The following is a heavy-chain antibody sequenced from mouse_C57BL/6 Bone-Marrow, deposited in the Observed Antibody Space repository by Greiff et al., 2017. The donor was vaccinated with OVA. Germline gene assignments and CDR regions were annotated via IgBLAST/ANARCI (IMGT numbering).Heavy chain of an antibody. CDR1: GYTFTDYY. J-gene: IGHJ1*03. D-gene: IGHD1-1*01. CDR2: INPNNGGT. Sequence: EVQLQQSGPEMVKPGASVKISCKASGYTFTDYYMNWVKQSHGKSLEWIGDINPNNGGTSYNLKFKGKATLTVDKSSSTTYMELRSLTSEDSAVYYCARDYYGSSWYFDVWGTGTTGTVSS. V-gene: IGHV1-26*01. CDR3: ARDYYGSSWYFDV.